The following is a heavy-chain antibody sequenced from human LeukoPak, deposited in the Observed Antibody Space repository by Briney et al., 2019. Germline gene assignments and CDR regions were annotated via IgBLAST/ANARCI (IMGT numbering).Heavy chain of an antibody. V-gene: IGHV1-18*01. J-gene: IGHJ4*02. CDR3: ARMTFKWFGEFRRPRPFDY. Sequence: ASVKVSCKASGYTFTSYGISWVRQAPGQGLEWMGWISAYNGNTNYAQKLQDRVTMTTDTSTSTAYMELRSLRSDDTAVYYCARMTFKWFGEFRRPRPFDYWGQGTLVTVSP. CDR1: GYTFTSYG. D-gene: IGHD3-10*01. CDR2: ISAYNGNT.